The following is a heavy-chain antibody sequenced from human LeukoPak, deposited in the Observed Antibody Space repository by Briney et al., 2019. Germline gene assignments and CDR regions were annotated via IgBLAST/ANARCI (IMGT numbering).Heavy chain of an antibody. CDR3: ARLGSSWAYFDY. J-gene: IGHJ4*02. D-gene: IGHD6-13*01. CDR2: IYSGGST. Sequence: GGSLRLSCAASGFAVSSNYMSWVRQAPGKGLEWVSVIYSGGSTYYADSVKGRFTISRDNSKNTLYLQMNSLRAEDTAVYYCARLGSSWAYFDYWGQGTLVTVSS. CDR1: GFAVSSNY. V-gene: IGHV3-53*01.